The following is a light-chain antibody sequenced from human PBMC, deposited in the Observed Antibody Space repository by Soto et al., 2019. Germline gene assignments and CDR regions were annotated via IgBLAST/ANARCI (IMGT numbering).Light chain of an antibody. Sequence: QSALTQPASGSGSPGQSITISCIGIISDVGNYHLVSWYQQHPGKAPKLMIYEGSKRPSGVSHRFSGSKSGNTASLTISGLQAEDEADYDCCAYSGSSTLGFGGGTKVTVL. J-gene: IGLJ3*02. CDR3: CAYSGSSTLG. CDR1: ISDVGNYHL. CDR2: EGS. V-gene: IGLV2-23*01.